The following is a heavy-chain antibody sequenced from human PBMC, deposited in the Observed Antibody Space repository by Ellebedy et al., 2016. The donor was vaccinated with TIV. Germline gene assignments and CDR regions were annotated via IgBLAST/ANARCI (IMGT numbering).Heavy chain of an antibody. V-gene: IGHV3-30*01. CDR2: ISYDGSNK. CDR1: GFTFSSYA. CDR3: ARDEDPNAGADYYYGMDV. Sequence: GESLKISCAASGFTFSSYAMHWVRQAPGKGLEWVAVISYDGSNKYDADSVKGRFTISRDNSKNTLYLQMNSLRAEDTAVYYCARDEDPNAGADYYYGMDVWGQGTTVTISS. J-gene: IGHJ6*02. D-gene: IGHD2-15*01.